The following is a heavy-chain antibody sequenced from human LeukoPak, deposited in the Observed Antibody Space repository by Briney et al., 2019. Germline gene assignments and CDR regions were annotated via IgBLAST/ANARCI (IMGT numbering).Heavy chain of an antibody. CDR1: GFTFTSYG. J-gene: IGHJ4*02. CDR3: ARAWHLGIVVVMLDY. D-gene: IGHD3-22*01. CDR2: ISYDGSNK. Sequence: GGSLRLSCAASGFTFTSYGMHCVRQAPGKGLEWVAVISYDGSNKYYADSVKGRFTSSRDNAKNTLELQMNRLRAEDPAVSYCARAWHLGIVVVMLDYWGQGTLVPVS. V-gene: IGHV3-30*03.